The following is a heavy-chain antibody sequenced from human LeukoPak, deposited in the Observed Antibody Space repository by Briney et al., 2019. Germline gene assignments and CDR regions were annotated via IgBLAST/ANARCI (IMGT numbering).Heavy chain of an antibody. D-gene: IGHD6-19*01. CDR1: GFTFSSYE. CDR3: GRGVRIAVAGYIDY. J-gene: IGHJ4*02. Sequence: GGSLRLSCAASGFTFSSYEMNWVRQAPGKGLEWVSYIDSSGSNIHYADSVKGRFTISRDNSKNTLYLQMNSLRAEDTTVYYCGRGVRIAVAGYIDYWGQGTLVTVSS. CDR2: IDSSGSNI. V-gene: IGHV3-48*03.